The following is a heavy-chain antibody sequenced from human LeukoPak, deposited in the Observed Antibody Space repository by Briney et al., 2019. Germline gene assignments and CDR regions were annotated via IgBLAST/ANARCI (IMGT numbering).Heavy chain of an antibody. CDR2: IRSKAYGGAT. CDR1: GLIVSGDY. J-gene: IGHJ5*02. V-gene: IGHV3-49*04. CDR3: TRDGP. Sequence: GGSLRLSCAASGLIVSGDYMSWVRQAPGKGLEWVGFIRSKAYGGATEYAASVKARFTISRDDSKSIAYLQMNSLKTEDTAVYYCTRDGPWGQGTLVTVSS.